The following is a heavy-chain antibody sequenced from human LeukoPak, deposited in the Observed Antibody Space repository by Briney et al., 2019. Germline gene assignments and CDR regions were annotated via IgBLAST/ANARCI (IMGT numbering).Heavy chain of an antibody. V-gene: IGHV1-69*01. CDR3: ARVGLRNSWYXQYYYGMDV. D-gene: IGHD6-13*01. Sequence: SVKVSCKASGGTFSSYAISWVRQAPGQGLEWMGGIIPIFGTANYAQKFQGRVTITADESTSTAYMELSSLRSGDTAVYYCARVGLRNSWYXQYYYGMDVWGQGTTVTVSS. CDR1: GGTFSSYA. CDR2: IIPIFGTA. J-gene: IGHJ6*02.